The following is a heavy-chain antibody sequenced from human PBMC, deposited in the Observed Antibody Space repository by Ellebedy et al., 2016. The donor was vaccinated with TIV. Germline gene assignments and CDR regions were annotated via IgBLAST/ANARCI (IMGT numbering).Heavy chain of an antibody. Sequence: GESLKISXEASGFTFSSYGMHLVRPVPGKGLDWVAVISYDGSNKYYADSVKGRFTISRDNSKNTLYLQMNSLRAEDTAVYYCAKDGFVGAVDYWGQGTLVTVSS. V-gene: IGHV3-30*18. CDR3: AKDGFVGAVDY. CDR1: GFTFSSYG. J-gene: IGHJ4*02. CDR2: ISYDGSNK. D-gene: IGHD1-26*01.